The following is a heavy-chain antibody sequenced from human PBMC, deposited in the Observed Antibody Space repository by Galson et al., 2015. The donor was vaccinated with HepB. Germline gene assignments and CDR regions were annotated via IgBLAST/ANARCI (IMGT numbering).Heavy chain of an antibody. CDR2: ISSNGGSA. CDR3: VKETHRSYADY. Sequence: SLRLSCAVSGFTFNNYTMHWVRQAPGKGLEYVSAISSNGGSAYYADSVKGRFTISRDNSKNTLYLQMSSLRTEDTAVYYCVKETHRSYADYWGQGTLVTVSS. D-gene: IGHD2-2*01. CDR1: GFTFNNYT. V-gene: IGHV3-64D*06. J-gene: IGHJ4*02.